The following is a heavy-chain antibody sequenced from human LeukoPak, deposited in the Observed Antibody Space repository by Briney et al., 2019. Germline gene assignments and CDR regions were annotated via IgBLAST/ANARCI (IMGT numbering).Heavy chain of an antibody. Sequence: QPGGSLRLSCAASGFTVSSNYMSWVRQAPGKGLEWVSVIYSGGSTYYADSVKGRFTISRDNSKNTLHLQMNSLRAEDTAVYYRARGYYYDSSGYYPNWFDPWGQGTLVTVSS. J-gene: IGHJ5*02. CDR1: GFTVSSNY. CDR2: IYSGGST. D-gene: IGHD3-22*01. CDR3: ARGYYYDSSGYYPNWFDP. V-gene: IGHV3-66*02.